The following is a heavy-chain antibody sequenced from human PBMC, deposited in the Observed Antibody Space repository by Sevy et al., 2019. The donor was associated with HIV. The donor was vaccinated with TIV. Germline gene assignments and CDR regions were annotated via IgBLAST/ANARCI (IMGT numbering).Heavy chain of an antibody. D-gene: IGHD3-22*01. J-gene: IGHJ4*02. V-gene: IGHV5-51*01. CDR2: IYPDDSAS. CDR1: GYSFTSHW. Sequence: GESLKISCKGPGYSFTSHWIGWVRHMPGKGLEWMGIIYPDDSASRYSPSFQGQVTFSADKSISTAYLQWSSLKASDTAMYYCATSRSGYFDSSGYYIYWGQGTLVTVSS. CDR3: ATSRSGYFDSSGYYIY.